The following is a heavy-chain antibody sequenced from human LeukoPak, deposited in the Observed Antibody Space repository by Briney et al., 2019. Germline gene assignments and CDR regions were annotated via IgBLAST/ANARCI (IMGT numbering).Heavy chain of an antibody. CDR1: GGSISSYY. D-gene: IGHD2-15*01. J-gene: IGHJ4*02. V-gene: IGHV4-4*07. CDR2: IYTSGST. Sequence: SETLSLTCTVSGGSISSYYWSWIRQPAGKGLEWTGRIYTSGSTNYNPSLKSRVTISMDTSKNQFFLRLSSVTAADTAVYYCARAPGRRCNGGTCNSGVDYWGQGTLVTVSS. CDR3: ARAPGRRCNGGTCNSGVDY.